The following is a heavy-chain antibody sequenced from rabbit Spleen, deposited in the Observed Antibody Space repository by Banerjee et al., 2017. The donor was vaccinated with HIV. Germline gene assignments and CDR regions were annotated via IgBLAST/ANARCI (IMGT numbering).Heavy chain of an antibody. Sequence: QEQLVESGGGLVQPEGSLTLTCKAYGFSFSSGYDMCWVRQAPGKGLEWIACIYTGSSGSTYYASWAKGRITISKTSSTTVTLQMTSLTVADTATYFCARGAPDSAWGVDLWGQGTLVTVS. CDR3: ARGAPDSAWGVDL. J-gene: IGHJ4*01. D-gene: IGHD4-1*01. V-gene: IGHV1S45*01. CDR1: GFSFSSGYD. CDR2: IYTGSSGST.